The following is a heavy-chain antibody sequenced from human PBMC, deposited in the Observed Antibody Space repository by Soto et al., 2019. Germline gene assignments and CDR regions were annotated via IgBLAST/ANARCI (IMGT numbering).Heavy chain of an antibody. CDR3: ARMFPANYYDSSGWFDY. Sequence: SGPTLVNPKQTLTLTCTFSGFSLSTSGMCVSRIRQPPGKALEWLALIDWDDDKYYSTSLKTRLTISKDTSKNQVVLTMTNMDPVDTATYYCARMFPANYYDSSGWFDYWGQGTLVTVSS. CDR2: IDWDDDK. J-gene: IGHJ4*02. D-gene: IGHD3-22*01. V-gene: IGHV2-70*01. CDR1: GFSLSTSGMC.